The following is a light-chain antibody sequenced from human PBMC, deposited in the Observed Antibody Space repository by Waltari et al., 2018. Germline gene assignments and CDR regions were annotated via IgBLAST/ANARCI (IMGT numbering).Light chain of an antibody. CDR2: DVS. V-gene: IGKV1-5*01. J-gene: IGKJ1*01. Sequence: DIQMTQSPSTLSASVGDRVTITCRASQSISSWLAWYQQKPGKAPKILIYDVSSLESGVPSSVSGSGSGTEFTLTISSLQPDDFATYYCHQYNSYPWTFGQGTKVEIK. CDR3: HQYNSYPWT. CDR1: QSISSW.